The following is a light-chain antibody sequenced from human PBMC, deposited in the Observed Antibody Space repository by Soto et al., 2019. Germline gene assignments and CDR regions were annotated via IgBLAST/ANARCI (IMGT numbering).Light chain of an antibody. CDR1: SSNIGANY. Sequence: QPVLTQPPSASGTPGQRVTISCSGSSSNIGANYVYWYQQLPGTTPKLLIYRNKQRPSGVPDRFSGSKSGTSASLAISGLRSEDEADYYCAAWDDSLSGVLFGGGTKLTVL. J-gene: IGLJ2*01. CDR2: RNK. V-gene: IGLV1-47*01. CDR3: AAWDDSLSGVL.